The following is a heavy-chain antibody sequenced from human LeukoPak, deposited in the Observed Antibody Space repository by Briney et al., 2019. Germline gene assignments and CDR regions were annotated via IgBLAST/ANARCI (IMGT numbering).Heavy chain of an antibody. CDR1: GGSISSSSYY. J-gene: IGHJ6*03. D-gene: IGHD4-23*01. V-gene: IGHV4-39*07. CDR3: ARDLRWGCYMDV. Sequence: PSETLSLTCTVSGGSISSSSYYWDWIRQPPGKGLEWIGNIYYSGSTYYNPSLKSRVTISVDTSKNQFSLNLSSVTAADTAVYFCARDLRWGCYMDVWGKGTTVTVSS. CDR2: IYYSGST.